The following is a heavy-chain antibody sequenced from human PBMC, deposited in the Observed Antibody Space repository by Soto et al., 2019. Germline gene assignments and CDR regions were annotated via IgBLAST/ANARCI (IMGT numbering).Heavy chain of an antibody. CDR1: GLTFSSYA. CDR2: ISGSGGST. J-gene: IGHJ5*02. V-gene: IGHV3-23*01. D-gene: IGHD2-15*01. Sequence: EVQLLEAGGGLVQPGGSLRLSCAASGLTFSSYAMNWVRQAPGKGLEWVSAISGSGGSTYYADSVKGRFTISRDNSKNTVYLKMTSLRAEEKAVYFCAKSPSVVLVPSTLGGNNWFDPWGQGTLVTVYS. CDR3: AKSPSVVLVPSTLGGNNWFDP.